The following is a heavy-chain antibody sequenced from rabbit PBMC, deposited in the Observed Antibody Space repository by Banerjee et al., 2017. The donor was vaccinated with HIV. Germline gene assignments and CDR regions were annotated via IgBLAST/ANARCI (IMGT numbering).Heavy chain of an antibody. Sequence: QEQLVESGGGLVQPEGSLTLTCTASGFSFTGRYYMCWVRQAPGKGLEWIACIYAGSSGSTYYASWAKGRFTISKTSSTTVTLQMTSLTAADTATYFCARGDDSSGWGALELWGQGTLVTVS. V-gene: IGHV1S45*01. D-gene: IGHD4-1*01. CDR3: ARGDDSSGWGALEL. CDR2: IYAGSSGST. J-gene: IGHJ4*01. CDR1: GFSFTGRYY.